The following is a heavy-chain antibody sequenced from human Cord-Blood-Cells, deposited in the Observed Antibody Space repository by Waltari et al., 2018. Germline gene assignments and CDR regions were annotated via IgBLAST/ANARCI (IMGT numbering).Heavy chain of an antibody. CDR1: GYSISSGYY. J-gene: IGHJ2*01. Sequence: QVQLQESGPGLVKPSETLSLTCAVSGYSISSGYYWGWTRQPPGKGLEWIGSIYHSGSTYYNPSLKSRVTISVDTSKNQFSLKLSSVTAADTAVYYCARGGELGYCSGGSCGYFDLWGRGTLVTVSS. CDR3: ARGGELGYCSGGSCGYFDL. CDR2: IYHSGST. D-gene: IGHD2-15*01. V-gene: IGHV4-38-2*01.